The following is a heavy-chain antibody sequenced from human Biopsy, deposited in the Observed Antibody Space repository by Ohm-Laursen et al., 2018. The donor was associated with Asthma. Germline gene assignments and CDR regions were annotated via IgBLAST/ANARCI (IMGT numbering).Heavy chain of an antibody. CDR3: AKVRSDWVITESFDY. CDR1: GFTFSSYA. J-gene: IGHJ4*02. D-gene: IGHD3-22*01. V-gene: IGHV3-23*01. Sequence: GSLRLSCSASGFTFSSYAMSWVRQAPGKGLEWVSSISSSGASTYYADSVKGRFTISRDDAKNSVFLHMDSLRPEDTAFYYCAKVRSDWVITESFDYWGQGVLVTVSS. CDR2: ISSSGAST.